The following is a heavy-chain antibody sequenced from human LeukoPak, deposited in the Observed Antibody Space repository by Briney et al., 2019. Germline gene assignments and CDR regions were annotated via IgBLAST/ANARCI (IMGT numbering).Heavy chain of an antibody. CDR2: IYYSGST. V-gene: IGHV4-59*01. J-gene: IGHJ4*02. D-gene: IGHD6-13*01. CDR3: ARGRGSSWYRRTIFDY. CDR1: DVSISSFY. Sequence: SETLSLTCTVSDVSISSFYWSWIRQPPGKGLEWNGYIYYSGSTNYNPSLKSRVTISVDTSKNQFSLKLSSVTAADTAVYYCARGRGSSWYRRTIFDYWGQGTLVTVSS.